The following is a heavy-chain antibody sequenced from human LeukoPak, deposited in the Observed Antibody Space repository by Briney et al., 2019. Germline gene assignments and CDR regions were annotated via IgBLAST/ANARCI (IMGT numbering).Heavy chain of an antibody. V-gene: IGHV3-21*01. Sequence: GGSLRLSCAASGFPLSSYSMNWVRQAPGKGLEWVSYISSGSSNIYYADSMRGRLTIARDNAKNSLFLQMNSLRAEDTAVYYCARAENYYDSGSSLLPFDYWGQGTLVTVSS. CDR2: ISSGSSNI. CDR1: GFPLSSYS. J-gene: IGHJ4*02. D-gene: IGHD3-10*01. CDR3: ARAENYYDSGSSLLPFDY.